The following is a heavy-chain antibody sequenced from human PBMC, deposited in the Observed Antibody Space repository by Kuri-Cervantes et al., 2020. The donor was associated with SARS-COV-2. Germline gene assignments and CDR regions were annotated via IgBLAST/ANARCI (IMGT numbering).Heavy chain of an antibody. Sequence: SETLSLTCTVSGGSISSSSYYWGWIRQPPGKGLEWIGSIYYSGSTYYNPSLKSRATISVDTSKNQFSLKLSSVTAADTAVYYCARRRTIAAAGEPYYYYGMDVWGQGTTVTVSS. CDR1: GGSISSSSYY. J-gene: IGHJ6*02. D-gene: IGHD6-13*01. V-gene: IGHV4-39*01. CDR3: ARRRTIAAAGEPYYYYGMDV. CDR2: IYYSGST.